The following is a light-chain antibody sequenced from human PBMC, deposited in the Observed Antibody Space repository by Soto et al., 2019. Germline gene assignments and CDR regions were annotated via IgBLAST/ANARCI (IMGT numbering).Light chain of an antibody. CDR3: QQYGSSPRT. V-gene: IGKV3-20*01. CDR1: QSFNSIY. J-gene: IGKJ1*01. CDR2: DAS. Sequence: EVVLTQSPGTLSLSPVEIATLSLMASQSFNSIYLAWYQQKPGQAPRLLIHDASSRATGISDRFTGSGSGTDFTLTITTLEPEDFAVYYCQQYGSSPRTFGLGTKVDIK.